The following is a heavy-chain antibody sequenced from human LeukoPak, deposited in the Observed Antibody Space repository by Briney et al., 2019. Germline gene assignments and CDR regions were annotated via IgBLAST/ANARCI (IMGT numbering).Heavy chain of an antibody. D-gene: IGHD2-15*01. CDR3: ARVGCSGGSCYSGRGPFDP. V-gene: IGHV3-48*04. Sequence: GGSLRLSCAASGFTFSSNGMNWVRQAPGKGLEWVSYISSSSSPIYYADSVKGRFTISRDNAKNSLYLQMNSLRAEDTAVYYCARVGCSGGSCYSGRGPFDPWGQGTLVTVSS. CDR2: ISSSSSPI. J-gene: IGHJ5*02. CDR1: GFTFSSNG.